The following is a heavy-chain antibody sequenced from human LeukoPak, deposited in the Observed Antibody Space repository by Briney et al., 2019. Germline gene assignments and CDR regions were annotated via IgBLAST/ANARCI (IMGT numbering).Heavy chain of an antibody. Sequence: GGSLRLSCAASGFTFSSYAMSWVRQAPGKGLEWVSAISGSGGSTYYADSVKGRFTISRDNAKNSLYLQMNSLRAEDTALYYCAKDDGELRYFDYWGQGTLVTVSS. CDR2: ISGSGGST. CDR3: AKDDGELRYFDY. CDR1: GFTFSSYA. J-gene: IGHJ4*02. D-gene: IGHD1-26*01. V-gene: IGHV3-23*01.